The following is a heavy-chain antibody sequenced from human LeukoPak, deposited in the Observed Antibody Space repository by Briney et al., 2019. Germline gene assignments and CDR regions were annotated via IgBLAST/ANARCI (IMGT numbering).Heavy chain of an antibody. Sequence: SETLSLTCTVSGGSISSYYWSWIRQPPGKGLEWIGYIYYSGSTNYNPSLKSRVTISVDTSKNQFSLKLSSVTAADTAVYYCAREDRGYYDSSGYYVEYFQHWGQGTLVTVSS. D-gene: IGHD3-22*01. CDR1: GGSISSYY. V-gene: IGHV4-59*01. J-gene: IGHJ1*01. CDR2: IYYSGST. CDR3: AREDRGYYDSSGYYVEYFQH.